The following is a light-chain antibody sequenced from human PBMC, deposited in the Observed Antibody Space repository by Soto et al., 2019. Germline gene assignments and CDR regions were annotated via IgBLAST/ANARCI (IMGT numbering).Light chain of an antibody. CDR1: SSDVCGYNY. CDR3: CSYAGSYIFV. Sequence: QSALSQPRSVSGSPGQSFTISCTGTSSDVCGYNYVSWYQQHPGKAPKLMIYDVSQRPSGVPDRFSGSKSGNTASLTISGLQADDEADYYCCSYAGSYIFVFGTGTKVT. CDR2: DVS. V-gene: IGLV2-11*01. J-gene: IGLJ1*01.